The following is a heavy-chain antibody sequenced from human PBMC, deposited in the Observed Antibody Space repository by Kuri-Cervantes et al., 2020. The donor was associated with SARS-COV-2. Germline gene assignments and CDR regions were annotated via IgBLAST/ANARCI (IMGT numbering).Heavy chain of an antibody. Sequence: GESLKISCEVSGFLFSASAIHWVRQASGKGLEWVGRIRGKANNYATAYVASVKGRFTISRDDSRNMAYLQMNSLRAEDTAVYYCASPRNQYSSSSPFDYWGQGTLVTVSS. J-gene: IGHJ4*02. D-gene: IGHD6-6*01. CDR3: ASPRNQYSSSSPFDY. V-gene: IGHV3-73*01. CDR1: GFLFSASA. CDR2: IRGKANNYAT.